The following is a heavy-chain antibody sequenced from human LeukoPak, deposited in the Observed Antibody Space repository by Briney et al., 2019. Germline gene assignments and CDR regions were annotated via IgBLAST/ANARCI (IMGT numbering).Heavy chain of an antibody. CDR2: VSSISRYI. Sequence: GGSLRLSCAASGFTFSSYSMNWVRQAPGKGLEWVSSVSSISRYIYFADSVKGRFTISRDNATTSLYIQMNSLRAEDTAVYYCARDRGGEDMVVVVAEARAQDHFDYGGQGTLVTVSS. CDR3: ARDRGGEDMVVVVAEARAQDHFDY. CDR1: GFTFSSYS. D-gene: IGHD2-15*01. J-gene: IGHJ4*02. V-gene: IGHV3-21*01.